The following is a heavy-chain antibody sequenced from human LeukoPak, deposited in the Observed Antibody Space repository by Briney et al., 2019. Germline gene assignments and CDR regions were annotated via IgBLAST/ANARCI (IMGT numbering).Heavy chain of an antibody. CDR3: ATYYLDTSARD. V-gene: IGHV1-2*02. D-gene: IGHD3-22*01. J-gene: IGHJ4*02. CDR2: INPNSGGT. Sequence: RVASVKVSCKASGYTFTGYYMFWVRQAPGQGLEWMGWINPNSGGTNYAQKFQGRVTMTRDTSISTGYMELSRLRSDDTAVYYCATYYLDTSARDWGQGTLVTVSS. CDR1: GYTFTGYY.